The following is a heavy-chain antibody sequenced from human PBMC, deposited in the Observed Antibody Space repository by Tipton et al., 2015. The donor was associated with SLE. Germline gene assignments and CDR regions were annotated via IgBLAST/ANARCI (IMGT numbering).Heavy chain of an antibody. V-gene: IGHV4-39*07. D-gene: IGHD1-26*01. CDR3: ARVDRGPRNFDL. CDR2: SGST. Sequence: TLSLTCTVSGDSITSSSYYWGWIRQPPGKGLEWIGRSGSTYYNPSLKSRVSMSVDTSKNQISLRLNSVTAADTAVYYCARVDRGPRNFDLWGRGTLVTVSS. CDR1: GDSITSSSYY. J-gene: IGHJ2*01.